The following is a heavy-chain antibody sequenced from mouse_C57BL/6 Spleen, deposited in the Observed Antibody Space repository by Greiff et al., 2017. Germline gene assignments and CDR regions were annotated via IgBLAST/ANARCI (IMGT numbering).Heavy chain of an antibody. J-gene: IGHJ2*01. Sequence: QVHVKQSGAELVKPGASVKMSCKASGYTFTTYPIEWMKQNHGKSLEWIGNFHPYNDDTKYNEKFKGKATLTVEKSSSTVYLELSRLTSDDSAVYYCARTTTVVEGENYFDYWGQGTTLTVSS. CDR1: GYTFTTYP. V-gene: IGHV1-47*01. D-gene: IGHD1-1*01. CDR2: FHPYNDDT. CDR3: ARTTTVVEGENYFDY.